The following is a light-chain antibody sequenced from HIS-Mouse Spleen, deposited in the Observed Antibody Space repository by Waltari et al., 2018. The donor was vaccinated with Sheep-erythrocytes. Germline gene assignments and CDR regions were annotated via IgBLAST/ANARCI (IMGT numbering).Light chain of an antibody. CDR3: QQRSNWYT. CDR2: DAS. Sequence: EIVLTQSPATLALSPGERATLSRRANQSVSSYLAWYQQKPGQAPRLLIYDASNRATGIPARFSGSGSGTDFTLTISSLEPEDFAVYYCQQRSNWYTFGQGTKLEIK. J-gene: IGKJ2*01. CDR1: QSVSSY. V-gene: IGKV3-11*01.